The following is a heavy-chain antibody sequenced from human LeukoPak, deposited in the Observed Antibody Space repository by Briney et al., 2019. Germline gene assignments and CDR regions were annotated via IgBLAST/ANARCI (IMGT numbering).Heavy chain of an antibody. Sequence: RASVKVSCKASGGTFSSYAISWVRQAPGQGLEWMGGIIPIFGTANNAQKFQGRVTITADESTSTAYMELSSLRSEDTAVYYCARAPGDSSGYYYYYMDVWGKGTTVTVSS. J-gene: IGHJ6*03. CDR2: IIPIFGTA. CDR1: GGTFSSYA. V-gene: IGHV1-69*01. D-gene: IGHD3-22*01. CDR3: ARAPGDSSGYYYYYMDV.